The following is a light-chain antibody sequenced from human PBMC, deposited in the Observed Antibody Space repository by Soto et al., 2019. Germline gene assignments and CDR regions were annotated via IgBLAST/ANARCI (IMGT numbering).Light chain of an antibody. V-gene: IGKV1-6*01. J-gene: IGKJ5*01. CDR2: AAS. CDR1: QRVNNY. Sequence: QITQSPPSLSPFVLAIVTFPCRASQRVNNYLGWYQQKPGKAPKLLIYAASSLQSGVPSRFSGSGSGTDFTLTISSLQPEDFATYYCLQDYNYPLTFGQGTRLEIK. CDR3: LQDYNYPLT.